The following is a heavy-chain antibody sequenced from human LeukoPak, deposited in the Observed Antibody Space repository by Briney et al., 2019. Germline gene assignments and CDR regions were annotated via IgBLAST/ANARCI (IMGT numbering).Heavy chain of an antibody. V-gene: IGHV3-30*04. D-gene: IGHD2-21*02. J-gene: IGHJ4*02. CDR3: AREKATALAFDY. CDR2: ISYDGSNK. CDR1: GFTFSSYA. Sequence: GGSLRLSCAASGFTFSSYAMHWGRQAPGKGLEWVAVISYDGSNKYYADSVKGRFTISRDNSKNTLYLQMNSLRAEDTAVYYCAREKATALAFDYWGQGTLVTVSS.